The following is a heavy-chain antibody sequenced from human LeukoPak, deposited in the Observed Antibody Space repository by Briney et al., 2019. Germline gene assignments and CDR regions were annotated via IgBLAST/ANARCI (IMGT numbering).Heavy chain of an antibody. CDR2: INPNSGGT. V-gene: IGHV1-2*02. J-gene: IGHJ4*02. Sequence: GASVKVSCKASGYTFTGYYMHWVRQAPGQGLEWMGWINPNSGGTNYAQKFQGRVTITRDTSASTAYMELSSLRSEDTAVYYCAREELGYCSSTSCYARGGDYWGQGTLVTVSS. D-gene: IGHD2-2*01. CDR1: GYTFTGYY. CDR3: AREELGYCSSTSCYARGGDY.